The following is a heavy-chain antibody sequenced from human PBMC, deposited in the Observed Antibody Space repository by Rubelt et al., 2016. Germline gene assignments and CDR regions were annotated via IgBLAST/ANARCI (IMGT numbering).Heavy chain of an antibody. CDR1: TFSSYW. D-gene: IGHD2-21*01. CDR3: AREYSISRYFDY. V-gene: IGHV3-74*01. CDR2: INSDGSNT. J-gene: IGHJ4*02. Sequence: TFSSYWMHWVRQAPGKGLVWVSRINSDGSNTNYADSVKGRFTISRDNAENTLYLQMNSLRAEDTAIYYCAREYSISRYFDYWGQGTLVTVSS.